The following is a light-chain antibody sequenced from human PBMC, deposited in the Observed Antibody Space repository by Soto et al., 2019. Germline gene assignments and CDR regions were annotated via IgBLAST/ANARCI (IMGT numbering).Light chain of an antibody. Sequence: EIVLTQSPGTLSLSPGERATLTCRASQSVSSNYLAWYQQKSGQAPRLLIYGASSRATGIPDRFSGIGSGTVFTLTISRLEPADFAVYYCEQYGSSQYTFGQGTKLYIK. CDR2: GAS. CDR1: QSVSSNY. V-gene: IGKV3-20*01. CDR3: EQYGSSQYT. J-gene: IGKJ2*01.